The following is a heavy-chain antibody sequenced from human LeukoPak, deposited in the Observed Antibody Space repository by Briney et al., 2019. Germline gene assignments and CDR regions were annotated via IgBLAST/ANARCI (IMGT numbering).Heavy chain of an antibody. V-gene: IGHV3-49*04. J-gene: IGHJ4*02. CDR3: TRWIRYSNLDY. D-gene: IGHD5-18*01. CDR1: GFIFGDYA. CDR2: IRSGGTT. Sequence: GGSLRLSCTTSGFIFGDYAMTWVRQAPGKGLEWVSFIRSGGTTEYAASVKGRFIISRDDSKSIACLQMNSLKTEDTAVYYCTRWIRYSNLDYWGQGTLVTVSS.